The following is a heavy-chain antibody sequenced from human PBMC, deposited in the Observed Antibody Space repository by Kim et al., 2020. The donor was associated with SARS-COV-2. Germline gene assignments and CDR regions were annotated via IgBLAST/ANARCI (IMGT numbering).Heavy chain of an antibody. J-gene: IGHJ4*02. D-gene: IGHD5-18*01. Sequence: DYAVSVKSRITINPDTSQSQFSLQLNSVTPGDTAVYYCAKSGYSYGQFDYWGQGTLVTVSS. CDR3: AKSGYSYGQFDY. V-gene: IGHV6-1*01.